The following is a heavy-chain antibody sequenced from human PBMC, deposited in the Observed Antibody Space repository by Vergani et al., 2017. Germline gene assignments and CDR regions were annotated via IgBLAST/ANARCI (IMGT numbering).Heavy chain of an antibody. Sequence: QLQLQESGSGLVKPSQTLSLTCAVSGGSISSGGYSWSWIRQPPGKGLVWIGYIYHSGSTYYNPSLKSRVTISVDRSKNQFSLKLSSVTAADTAVYYCARDGGEYDKYALDVWGQGTKVTVTS. V-gene: IGHV4-30-2*01. CDR1: GGSISSGGYS. CDR2: IYHSGST. D-gene: IGHD2-21*01. CDR3: ARDGGEYDKYALDV. J-gene: IGHJ3*01.